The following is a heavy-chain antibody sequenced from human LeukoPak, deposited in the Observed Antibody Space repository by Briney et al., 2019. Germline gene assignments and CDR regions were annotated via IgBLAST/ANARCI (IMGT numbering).Heavy chain of an antibody. CDR3: AKDLQDSGDHYVDY. V-gene: IGHV3-30*18. Sequence: GRSLRLSCAASGFTFSSYAMHWVHQAPGKGLEWVTIISYDGSNKYYADSVKGRFTISRDNSKNTLYLQMNSLRAEDTAVYYCAKDLQDSGDHYVDYWGQGTLVTVSS. J-gene: IGHJ4*02. CDR2: ISYDGSNK. CDR1: GFTFSSYA. D-gene: IGHD4-17*01.